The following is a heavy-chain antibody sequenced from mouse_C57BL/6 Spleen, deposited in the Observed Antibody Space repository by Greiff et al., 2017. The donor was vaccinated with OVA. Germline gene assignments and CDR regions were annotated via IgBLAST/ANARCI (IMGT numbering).Heavy chain of an antibody. J-gene: IGHJ2*01. D-gene: IGHD1-1*01. CDR2: IYPGSGST. CDR3: AKFITTVYYFDY. V-gene: IGHV1-55*01. CDR1: GYTFTSYW. Sequence: VQLQQPGAELVKPGASVKMSCKASGYTFTSYWITWVKQRPGQGLEWIGDIYPGSGSTNYNEKFKSKATLTVDTSSSTAYMQLSSLTSEDSAVYYCAKFITTVYYFDYWGQGTTLTVSS.